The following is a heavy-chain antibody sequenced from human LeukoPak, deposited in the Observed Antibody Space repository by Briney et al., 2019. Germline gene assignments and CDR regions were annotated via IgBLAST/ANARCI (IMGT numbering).Heavy chain of an antibody. CDR3: ARADGWAFDI. J-gene: IGHJ3*02. CDR1: AFTFSSYA. CDR2: ISGSSGST. Sequence: GGSLRLSCAASAFTFSSYAMSWVRQAPGKGLEWVAAISGSSGSTFYADSVKGRFTISRDNSKNTLYLQMNNLRAEDTAVYYCARADGWAFDIWGQGTMVTVSS. D-gene: IGHD5-24*01. V-gene: IGHV3-23*01.